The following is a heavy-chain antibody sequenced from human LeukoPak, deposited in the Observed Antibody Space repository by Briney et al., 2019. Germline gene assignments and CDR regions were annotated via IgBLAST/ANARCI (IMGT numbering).Heavy chain of an antibody. V-gene: IGHV4-38-2*02. CDR3: ARGLVHYYGSGSPNWFDP. D-gene: IGHD3-10*01. Sequence: SETLSLTCTVSGYSISSGYYWGWIRQPPGKGLEWIGSIYYSGSTYYNPSLKSRVTISVDTSKNQFSLKLSSVTAADTAVYYCARGLVHYYGSGSPNWFDPWGQGTLVTVSS. CDR2: IYYSGST. J-gene: IGHJ5*02. CDR1: GYSISSGYY.